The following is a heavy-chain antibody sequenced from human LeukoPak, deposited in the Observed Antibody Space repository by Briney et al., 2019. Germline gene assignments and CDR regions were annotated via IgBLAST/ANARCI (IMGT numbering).Heavy chain of an antibody. CDR1: GFTFSTYA. V-gene: IGHV3-30*04. J-gene: IGHJ4*02. Sequence: RGGSLSLSCAASGFTFSTYAMQWVRQAQGKGLEWVAVISFDGSNKYYADSVKGRFTISRDSSKNTLYLQMNSLRAEDTAVYYCARDGVVGGTTVPFDYWGQGTLVTVSS. CDR3: ARDGVVGGTTVPFDY. CDR2: ISFDGSNK. D-gene: IGHD1-26*01.